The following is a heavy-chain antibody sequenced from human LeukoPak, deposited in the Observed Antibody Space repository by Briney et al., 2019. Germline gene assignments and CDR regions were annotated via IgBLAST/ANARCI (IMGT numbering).Heavy chain of an antibody. CDR2: ISYSGST. Sequence: SETLSLTCTVSGGSISTSTYYWGWIRQPPGKGLEWIGSISYSGSTYNNPSLKSRVTISVDTSKNQFSLRLSSVTAPDTAVYYCARRVYSGSYNWYFDLWGRGTLVTVSS. J-gene: IGHJ2*01. CDR1: GGSISTSTYY. D-gene: IGHD1-26*01. CDR3: ARRVYSGSYNWYFDL. V-gene: IGHV4-39*01.